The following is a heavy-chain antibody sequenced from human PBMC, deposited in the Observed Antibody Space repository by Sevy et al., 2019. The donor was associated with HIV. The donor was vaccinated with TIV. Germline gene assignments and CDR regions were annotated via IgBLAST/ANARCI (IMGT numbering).Heavy chain of an antibody. CDR2: INVYNGNA. D-gene: IGHD2-15*01. CDR3: ASGEKYCSGGSCYFHLDY. J-gene: IGHJ4*02. CDR1: GYTFTSYG. Sequence: ASVKVSCKASGYTFTSYGINWVRQAPGQGLEWMGWINVYNGNANYAQKLQGRGTMTTDTSTSTAYMELRSLRSDDTALYDCASGEKYCSGGSCYFHLDYWGQGTLVTVSS. V-gene: IGHV1-18*01.